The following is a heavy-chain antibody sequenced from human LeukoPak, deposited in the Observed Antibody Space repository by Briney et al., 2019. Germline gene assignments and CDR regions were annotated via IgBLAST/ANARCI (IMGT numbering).Heavy chain of an antibody. CDR2: ITSSSGTI. CDR1: GFTFSSYA. J-gene: IGHJ5*02. CDR3: TRARYGDYVRWFDP. D-gene: IGHD4-17*01. V-gene: IGHV3-48*02. Sequence: PGRSLRLSCAASGFTFSSYAMNWVRQTPGKGLEWVSYITSSSGTIYYADSVKGRFTISRDNAKKSLYLQMNSLRDEDTAVYYCTRARYGDYVRWFDPWGQGTLVTVSS.